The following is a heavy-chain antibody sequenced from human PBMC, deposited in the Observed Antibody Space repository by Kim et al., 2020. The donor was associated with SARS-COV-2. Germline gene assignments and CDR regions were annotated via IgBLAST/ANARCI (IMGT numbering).Heavy chain of an antibody. CDR3: AKDGKVPVGTHPPATSYYYYYGMDV. CDR2: ISWNSGSI. V-gene: IGHV3-9*01. Sequence: GGSLRLSCAASGFTFDDYAMHWVRQAPGKGLEWVSGISWNSGSIGYADSVKGRFTISRDNAKNSLYLQMNSLRAEDTALYYCAKDGKVPVGTHPPATSYYYYYGMDVWGQGTTVTVSS. D-gene: IGHD1-1*01. CDR1: GFTFDDYA. J-gene: IGHJ6*02.